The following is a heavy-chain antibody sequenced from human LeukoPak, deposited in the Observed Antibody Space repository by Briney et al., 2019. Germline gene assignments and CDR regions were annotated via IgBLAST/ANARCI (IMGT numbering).Heavy chain of an antibody. CDR3: ARVRFGWSDAFDI. CDR1: GVSIRNYY. Sequence: SETLSLTCTVSGVSIRNYYWNWIRQPAGKGLEWIGRMHTSGSTNYNPSLKSRLTMSVDTSKNLFSLKLSSVTAADTAVYYCARVRFGWSDAFDIWGQGTMVTVSS. J-gene: IGHJ3*02. CDR2: MHTSGST. D-gene: IGHD3-10*01. V-gene: IGHV4-4*07.